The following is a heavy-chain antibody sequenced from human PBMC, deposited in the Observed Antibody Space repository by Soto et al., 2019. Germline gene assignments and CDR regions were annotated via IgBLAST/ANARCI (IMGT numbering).Heavy chain of an antibody. V-gene: IGHV4-59*01. CDR2: IYDSGIT. CDR3: ARTYDSNGYANEFDS. Sequence: QVQLQESGPGLVKPSETLSLTCNVSGRSITSYYWSWVRQPPGKGLEWIGYIYDSGITSYNPSLTSRVTRSADTSKNQFSLKLTSVTGADTAVYYCARTYDSNGYANEFDSWGQGILVTVSS. J-gene: IGHJ4*02. CDR1: GRSITSYY. D-gene: IGHD3-22*01.